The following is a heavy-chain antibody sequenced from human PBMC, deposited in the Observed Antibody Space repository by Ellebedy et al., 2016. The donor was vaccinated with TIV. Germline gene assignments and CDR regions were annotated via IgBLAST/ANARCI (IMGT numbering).Heavy chain of an antibody. CDR3: ARERRGAARPLGGYFDY. CDR2: IIPILGIA. D-gene: IGHD6-6*01. J-gene: IGHJ4*02. V-gene: IGHV1-69*04. Sequence: SVKVSXXASEGTFSSYAISWVRQAPGQGLEWMGRIIPILGIANYAQKFQGRVTITADESTSTAYMELSRLRSDDTAVYYCARERRGAARPLGGYFDYWGQGTLVTVSS. CDR1: EGTFSSYA.